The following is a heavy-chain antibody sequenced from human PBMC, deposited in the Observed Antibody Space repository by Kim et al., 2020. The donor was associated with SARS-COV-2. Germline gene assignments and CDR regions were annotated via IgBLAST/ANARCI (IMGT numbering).Heavy chain of an antibody. CDR3: ARVEYYYGSGSSIDY. V-gene: IGHV4-31*02. J-gene: IGHJ4*02. D-gene: IGHD3-10*01. Sequence: PTHKSRVTISVEPSKNQFSLKLSSVTAADTAVYYCARVEYYYGSGSSIDYWGQGTLVTVSS.